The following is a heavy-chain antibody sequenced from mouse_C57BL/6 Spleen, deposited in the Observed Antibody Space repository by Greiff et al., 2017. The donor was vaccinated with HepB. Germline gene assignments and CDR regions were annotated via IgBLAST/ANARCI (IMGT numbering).Heavy chain of an antibody. J-gene: IGHJ2*01. CDR3: TNLPYYYGSSYGYFDY. Sequence: EVQRVESGTVLARPGASVKMSCKTSGYTFTSYWMHWVKQRPGQGLEWIGAIYPGNSDTSYNQKFKGKAKLTAVTSASTAYMELSSLTNEDSAVYYCTNLPYYYGSSYGYFDYWGQGTTLTVSS. D-gene: IGHD1-1*01. CDR1: GYTFTSYW. V-gene: IGHV1-5*01. CDR2: IYPGNSDT.